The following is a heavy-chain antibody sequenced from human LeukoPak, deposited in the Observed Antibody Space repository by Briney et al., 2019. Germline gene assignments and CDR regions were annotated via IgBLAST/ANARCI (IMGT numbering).Heavy chain of an antibody. Sequence: SVKVSCKVSGYTLTELSMHWVRQAPGKGLEWMGGFDPEDGETIYAQKFQGRVTMTEDTSTDTAYMELSSLRSEDTAVYYCATGFLEWLLYPFDYWGQGTLVTVSS. J-gene: IGHJ4*02. V-gene: IGHV1-24*01. CDR2: FDPEDGET. CDR3: ATGFLEWLLYPFDY. CDR1: GYTLTELS. D-gene: IGHD3-3*01.